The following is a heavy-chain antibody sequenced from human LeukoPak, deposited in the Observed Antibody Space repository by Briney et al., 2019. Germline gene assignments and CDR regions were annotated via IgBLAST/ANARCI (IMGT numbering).Heavy chain of an antibody. D-gene: IGHD3-22*01. CDR3: ARAPSEIGGYYPEYFRH. CDR1: GFTLSSYW. Sequence: GGSLRLSCAASGFTLSSYWMHWVRQAPGKGLLWVSRIKSDGRTNYADSVKGRFTISRDNAKNTVSLQMNSLRAEDTGVYYCARAPSEIGGYYPEYFRHWGQGTLVIVSS. CDR2: IKSDGRT. V-gene: IGHV3-74*01. J-gene: IGHJ1*01.